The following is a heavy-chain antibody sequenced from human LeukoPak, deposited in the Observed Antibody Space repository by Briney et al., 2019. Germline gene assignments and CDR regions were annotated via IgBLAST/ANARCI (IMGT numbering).Heavy chain of an antibody. D-gene: IGHD5-12*01. Sequence: GASVKVSCKASGYTFTSYGISWVRQAPGQGLEWMGRIIPIFGTANYAQKFQGRVTITTDESTSTAYMELSSLRSEDTAVYYCARDVGYSGYDYNWFDPWGQGTLVTVSS. CDR2: IIPIFGTA. V-gene: IGHV1-69*05. CDR3: ARDVGYSGYDYNWFDP. J-gene: IGHJ5*02. CDR1: GYTFTSYG.